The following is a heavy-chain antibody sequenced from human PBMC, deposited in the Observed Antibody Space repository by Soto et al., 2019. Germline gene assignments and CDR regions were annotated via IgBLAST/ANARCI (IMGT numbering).Heavy chain of an antibody. V-gene: IGHV3-30-3*01. CDR1: GFTFSSYA. CDR2: ISYDGSNK. Sequence: QVQLVESGGGVVQPGRSLRLSCAASGFTFSSYAMHWVRQAPGKGLEWVAVISYDGSNKYYADSVKGRFTISRDNSKNTLYLQMNSLRAEDTAVYYCARDVPYDFWSGYFPGGWFDPWGQGTLVTVSS. CDR3: ARDVPYDFWSGYFPGGWFDP. D-gene: IGHD3-3*01. J-gene: IGHJ5*02.